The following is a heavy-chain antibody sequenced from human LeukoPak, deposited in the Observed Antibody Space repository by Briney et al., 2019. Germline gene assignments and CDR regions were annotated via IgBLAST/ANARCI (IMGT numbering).Heavy chain of an antibody. CDR3: ARGDLEDGYNLDY. V-gene: IGHV1-2*04. Sequence: ASVKVSCKASGYTFTSYAMHWVRQAPGQGLEWMGWINPNSGGTNYAQKFQGWVTMTRDTSISTAYMELSRLRSDDTAVYYCARGDLEDGYNLDYWGQGTLVTVSS. CDR1: GYTFTSYA. CDR2: INPNSGGT. J-gene: IGHJ4*02. D-gene: IGHD5-24*01.